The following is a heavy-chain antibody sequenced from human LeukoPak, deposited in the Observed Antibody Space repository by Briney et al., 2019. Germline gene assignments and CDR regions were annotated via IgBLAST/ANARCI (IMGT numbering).Heavy chain of an antibody. CDR1: GYTLTELS. Sequence: ASVKVSCKVSGYTLTELSMHWVRQAPGKGLEWMGGFDPEDGETIYAQKFQGRVTMTEDTSTDTAYMELSSLRSEDTAVYYCATVGTTVTTLYYYYGMDVWGQGTTVTVSS. D-gene: IGHD4-17*01. V-gene: IGHV1-24*01. CDR3: ATVGTTVTTLYYYYGMDV. J-gene: IGHJ6*02. CDR2: FDPEDGET.